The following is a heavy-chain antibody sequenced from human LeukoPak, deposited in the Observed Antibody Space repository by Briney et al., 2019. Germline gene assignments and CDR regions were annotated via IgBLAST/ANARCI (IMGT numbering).Heavy chain of an antibody. D-gene: IGHD1-26*01. V-gene: IGHV3-30*04. CDR1: GFTFSSYA. CDR3: ARDRGASFYYYYSMDV. J-gene: IGHJ6*03. Sequence: GGSLRLSCAASGFTFSSYAMHWVRQAPGKGLEWVTFISYDGSDKYYADSVKGRFTVSRDNSKNTVDLQMNSLRGEDTAVYCCARDRGASFYYYYSMDVWGKGTTVTASS. CDR2: ISYDGSDK.